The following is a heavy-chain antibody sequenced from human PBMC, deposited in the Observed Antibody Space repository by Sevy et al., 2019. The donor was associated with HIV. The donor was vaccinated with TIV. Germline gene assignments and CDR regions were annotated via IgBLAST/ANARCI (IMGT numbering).Heavy chain of an antibody. CDR3: AKRVERVSCYSSSWFDY. Sequence: GGSLRLSCAASGFTFSSYAMSWVRQAPGKGLEWVSAISGSGGSTYYADSVKGRFTISRDNSKNTLYLQMNSLRAEDTAVYYCAKRVERVSCYSSSWFDYWGQGTLVTVSS. V-gene: IGHV3-23*01. J-gene: IGHJ4*02. CDR2: ISGSGGST. CDR1: GFTFSSYA. D-gene: IGHD6-13*01.